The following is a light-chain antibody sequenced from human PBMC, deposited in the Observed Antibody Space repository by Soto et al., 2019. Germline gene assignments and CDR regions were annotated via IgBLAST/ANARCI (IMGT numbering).Light chain of an antibody. CDR1: QSVNSYS. Sequence: EIVLTQSPGTLSLSPGERATLSCRASQSVNSYSLAWYQRKPGQPPRLLVWGASNRATDIPYRFSGSGSGTEFTLTITSLEPEDFAVYYCQQYGTSPPTFGQGTRVEVK. J-gene: IGKJ1*01. CDR2: GAS. CDR3: QQYGTSPPT. V-gene: IGKV3-20*01.